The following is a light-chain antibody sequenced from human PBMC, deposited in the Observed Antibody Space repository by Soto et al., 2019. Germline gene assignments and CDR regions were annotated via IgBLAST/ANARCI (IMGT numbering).Light chain of an antibody. Sequence: DIQMTQSPSSLSASVGDRVTITCQASQDISNYLNWYQQKPGKAPKLLMSDASILETGVPSRFSGSGSGTDFTSTISGLQPEDIATYYCQQYDTLPPTFGPGTKVDLK. J-gene: IGKJ3*01. CDR2: DAS. CDR3: QQYDTLPPT. CDR1: QDISNY. V-gene: IGKV1-33*01.